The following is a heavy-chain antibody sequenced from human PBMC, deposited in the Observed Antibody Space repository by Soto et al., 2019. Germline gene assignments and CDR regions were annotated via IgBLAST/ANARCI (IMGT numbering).Heavy chain of an antibody. CDR1: GYTFTGYY. V-gene: IGHV1-2*04. Sequence: ASVKVSCKASGYTFTGYYMHWVRQAPGQGLEWMGWINPNSGGTNYAQKFQGWVTMTRDTSISTAYMELSRLRSDDTAVYYCARAWRLSSSPGGMDVWGQGTTVTVSS. J-gene: IGHJ6*02. D-gene: IGHD6-6*01. CDR2: INPNSGGT. CDR3: ARAWRLSSSPGGMDV.